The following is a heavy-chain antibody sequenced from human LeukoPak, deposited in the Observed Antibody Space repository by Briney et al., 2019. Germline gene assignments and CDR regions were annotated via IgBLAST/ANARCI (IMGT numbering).Heavy chain of an antibody. CDR2: KGNSAGDT. CDR1: GFTFSNYV. CDR3: AKRGGESGGWGFFDY. D-gene: IGHD6-19*01. Sequence: LTGGSLRLSCAAAGFTFSNYVMCWVRQPPGKGLEWVSCKGNSAGDTFYAESVRDRFTISRDNSRNTLFLEMNSLRVEDTAIYYCAKRGGESGGWGFFDYWGPGALVTVSS. J-gene: IGHJ4*02. V-gene: IGHV3-23*01.